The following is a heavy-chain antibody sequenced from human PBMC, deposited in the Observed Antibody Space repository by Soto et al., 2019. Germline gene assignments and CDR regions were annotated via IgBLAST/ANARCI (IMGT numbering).Heavy chain of an antibody. D-gene: IGHD2-21*01. CDR3: AKGSRMWTPDY. V-gene: IGHV1-3*01. Sequence: ASVKVSCKASGYTFTDYAIHWVRQAPGQRLEWMGWIAPGNGNTKYSQNFQGRVTITRDTSATTAYMELSSLRSEDTAVFYCAKGSRMWTPDYWGQGTLVTVSS. J-gene: IGHJ4*02. CDR2: IAPGNGNT. CDR1: GYTFTDYA.